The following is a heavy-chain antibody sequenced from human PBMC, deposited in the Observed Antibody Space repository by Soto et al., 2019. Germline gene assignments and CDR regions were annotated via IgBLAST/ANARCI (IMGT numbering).Heavy chain of an antibody. J-gene: IGHJ6*02. D-gene: IGHD2-15*01. Sequence: SGGSLRLSCAASGFSVSSNYMSWVRQAPGKGLEWVSVIYSGGKTYYADSVKGRFTISRDNSKKTLYLQINSLRAEDTAVYYCARAHGVDCSGGGCDNYYYYGMDVWGQGTTVTVSS. CDR2: IYSGGKT. CDR3: ARAHGVDCSGGGCDNYYYYGMDV. CDR1: GFSVSSNY. V-gene: IGHV3-53*01.